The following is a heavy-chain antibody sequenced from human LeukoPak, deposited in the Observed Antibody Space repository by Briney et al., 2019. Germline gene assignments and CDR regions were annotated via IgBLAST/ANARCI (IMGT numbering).Heavy chain of an antibody. D-gene: IGHD2-2*01. V-gene: IGHV3-21*01. Sequence: GGSLRLSCAASGFTFSSYSMNWVRQAPGKGLEWVSSISSSSSYIYYADSVKGRFTISRDNAKNSLYLQMNSLRAEDTAVYYCAREWEDIVLVPAATYAFDIWGQGTMVTVSS. CDR1: GFTFSSYS. CDR3: AREWEDIVLVPAATYAFDI. J-gene: IGHJ3*02. CDR2: ISSSSSYI.